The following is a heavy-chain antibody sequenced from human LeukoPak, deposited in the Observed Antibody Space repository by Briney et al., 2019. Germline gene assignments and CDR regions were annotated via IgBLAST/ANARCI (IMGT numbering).Heavy chain of an antibody. D-gene: IGHD5-18*01. V-gene: IGHV3-7*03. CDR1: GFTFSKSW. CDR2: IKEDGSAK. CDR3: AKGRGYSYGYYFDY. Sequence: GGSLRLSCAASGFTFSKSWMSWVRQTPEKGLEWVANIKEDGSAKYYVDSVKGRFTISRDNAKNSLYLQMNSLRAEDTAVYYCAKGRGYSYGYYFDYWGQGTLVTVSS. J-gene: IGHJ4*02.